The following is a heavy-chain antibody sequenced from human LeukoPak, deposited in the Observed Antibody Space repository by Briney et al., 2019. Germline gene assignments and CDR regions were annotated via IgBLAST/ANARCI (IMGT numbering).Heavy chain of an antibody. D-gene: IGHD1-26*01. Sequence: ASVKVSCKASGYTFTSYGINWVRQATGQGLEWMGWMNPNSGNTGYAQKFQGRVTMTRNTSISTAYMELSSLRSEDTAVYYCARGGGELLFPYCYYYMDVWGKGTTVTISS. CDR2: MNPNSGNT. V-gene: IGHV1-8*02. CDR3: ARGGGELLFPYCYYYMDV. CDR1: GYTFTSYG. J-gene: IGHJ6*03.